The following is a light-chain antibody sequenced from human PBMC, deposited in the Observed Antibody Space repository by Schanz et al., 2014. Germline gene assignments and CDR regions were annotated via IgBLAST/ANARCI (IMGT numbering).Light chain of an antibody. CDR1: QSVSSSY. V-gene: IGKV3-20*01. CDR2: GAS. J-gene: IGKJ2*01. CDR3: QQYNNWPPYT. Sequence: EIVLTQSPGTLSLSPGERATLSCRASQSVSSSYLAWYQQKPGQAPRLLIYGASSRATGIPDRFRGSGSGTDFTLTISSLQSEDFAVYYCQQYNNWPPYTFGQGTKLEIK.